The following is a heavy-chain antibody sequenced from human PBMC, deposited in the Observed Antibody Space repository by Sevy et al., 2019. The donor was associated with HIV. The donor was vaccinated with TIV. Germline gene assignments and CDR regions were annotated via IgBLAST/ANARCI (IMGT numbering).Heavy chain of an antibody. Sequence: GGSLRLSCAASGFTFDAYAMHWVRQAPGKGLEWVSGIFWNSGSIGYADSVKGRFTISRDNGKNSLYLQMNSLSAEDTALSYCEKDEGYYDILTGHPDYWGQGTLVTVSS. D-gene: IGHD3-9*01. CDR1: GFTFDAYA. CDR3: EKDEGYYDILTGHPDY. J-gene: IGHJ4*02. CDR2: IFWNSGSI. V-gene: IGHV3-9*01.